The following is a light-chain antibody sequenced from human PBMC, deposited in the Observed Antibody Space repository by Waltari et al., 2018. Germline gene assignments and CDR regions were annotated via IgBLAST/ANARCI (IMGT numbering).Light chain of an antibody. Sequence: QSIRVQPPSASGTPGQRVTIFCSGSNSNIGTNNVTWYQQLPRTAPKLLIYNNNLRPSGVPDRFSGSRSGTSASLAISGLQSEDEAEYHCSAWDDSLVGPAFGGGTNLTVL. J-gene: IGLJ2*01. CDR2: NNN. CDR1: NSNIGTNN. V-gene: IGLV1-44*01. CDR3: SAWDDSLVGPA.